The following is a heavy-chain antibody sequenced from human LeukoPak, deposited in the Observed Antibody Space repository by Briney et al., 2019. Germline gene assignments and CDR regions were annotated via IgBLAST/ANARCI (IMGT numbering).Heavy chain of an antibody. Sequence: SETLSLTCTVSGGSINGYYWSWIRQPPGKAPEWIGYISHRGSTKYNLSLKSRVTMSVDTSKNRFSLKLTSVIAADTAMYYCARGFEGVAGWFDPWGQGTLVTVSS. V-gene: IGHV4-59*01. J-gene: IGHJ5*02. CDR3: ARGFEGVAGWFDP. CDR1: GGSINGYY. D-gene: IGHD3-16*01. CDR2: ISHRGST.